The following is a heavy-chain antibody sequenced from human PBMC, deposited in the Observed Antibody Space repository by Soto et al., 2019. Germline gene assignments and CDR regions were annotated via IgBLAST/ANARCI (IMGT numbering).Heavy chain of an antibody. CDR2: ISGSGDST. D-gene: IGHD6-19*01. CDR3: ARTTTVSGTPEFDY. V-gene: IGHV3-23*01. J-gene: IGHJ4*02. CDR1: GFTFSSYA. Sequence: PGGSLRLSCAASGFTFSSYAMSWVRQAPGKGLEWVSGISGSGDSTYYADSVKGRFTISRDNSKNTLYLQINSLRAEDTAVYYCARTTTVSGTPEFDYWGQGTLVTVSS.